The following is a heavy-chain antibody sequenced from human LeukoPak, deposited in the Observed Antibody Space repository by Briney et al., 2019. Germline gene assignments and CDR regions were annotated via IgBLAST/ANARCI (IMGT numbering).Heavy chain of an antibody. CDR3: ARDIPSTMIVEYYFDY. CDR1: GGSISSSSYY. D-gene: IGHD3-22*01. J-gene: IGHJ4*02. V-gene: IGHV4-39*07. CDR2: IYYSGST. Sequence: SETLSLTCTVSGGSISSSSYYWGWIRQPPGKGLEWIGSIYYSGSTYYNPSLKSRVTISVDTSKNQFSLKLSSVTAADTAVYYCARDIPSTMIVEYYFDYWGQGTLVTVSS.